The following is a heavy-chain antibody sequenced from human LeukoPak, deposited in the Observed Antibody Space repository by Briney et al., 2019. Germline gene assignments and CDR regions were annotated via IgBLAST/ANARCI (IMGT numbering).Heavy chain of an antibody. D-gene: IGHD1-26*01. CDR1: GFTFNNYG. Sequence: PGGTLRLSCAASGFTFNNYGMSWVRQAPGKGLEWVSLISWDGGSTYYADSVKGRFTISRDNSKNSLYLQMNSLRAEDTALYYCAKDRVVGATIGYYMDVWGKGTTVTISS. V-gene: IGHV3-43D*03. CDR3: AKDRVVGATIGYYMDV. J-gene: IGHJ6*03. CDR2: ISWDGGST.